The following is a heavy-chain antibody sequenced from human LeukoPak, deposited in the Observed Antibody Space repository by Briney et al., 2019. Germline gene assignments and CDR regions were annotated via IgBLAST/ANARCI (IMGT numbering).Heavy chain of an antibody. J-gene: IGHJ4*02. V-gene: IGHV3-23*01. Sequence: GGSLRLSCAASGFTFGSYAMSWVRQAPGKGLEWVSGINGSGGGTYYADSVKGRFTISRDNSKNTLYLQMHSLRAEDTALYYCAKDFHGDGYNWGDYWGQGTLVTVSS. CDR1: GFTFGSYA. CDR2: INGSGGGT. CDR3: AKDFHGDGYNWGDY. D-gene: IGHD5-24*01.